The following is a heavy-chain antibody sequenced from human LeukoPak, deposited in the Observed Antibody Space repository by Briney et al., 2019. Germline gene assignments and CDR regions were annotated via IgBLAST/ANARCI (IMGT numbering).Heavy chain of an antibody. CDR3: ARERYDYVWGSYRQPYYFDY. Sequence: AAVKVSCKASGYSFTTYGISWVRRAPGQGLEWMGWINTNTGDPTYAQGFTGRVVFSWDTSVSTAYLQISSLKAEDTAVYYCARERYDYVWGSYRQPYYFDYWGQGTLVTVSS. D-gene: IGHD3-16*02. J-gene: IGHJ4*02. V-gene: IGHV7-4-1*02. CDR2: INTNTGDP. CDR1: GYSFTTYG.